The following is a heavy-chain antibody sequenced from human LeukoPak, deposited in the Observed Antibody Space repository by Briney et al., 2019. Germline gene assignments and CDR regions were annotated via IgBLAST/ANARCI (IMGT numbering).Heavy chain of an antibody. Sequence: PGGSLRLSCAASGFTFSIYEMNWVRQAPGKGLEWVSYISSSGSTIYYADSVKGRFTISRDNAKNSLYLQMNSLRAEDTAVYYCARDMTTVTTRTLDYWGQGTLVTVSS. D-gene: IGHD4-11*01. CDR2: ISSSGSTI. J-gene: IGHJ4*02. CDR1: GFTFSIYE. CDR3: ARDMTTVTTRTLDY. V-gene: IGHV3-48*03.